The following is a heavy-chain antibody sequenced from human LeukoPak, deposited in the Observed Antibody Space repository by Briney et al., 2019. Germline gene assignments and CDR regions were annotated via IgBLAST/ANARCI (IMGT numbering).Heavy chain of an antibody. CDR1: GGSISSSSYY. V-gene: IGHV4-30-2*01. CDR2: IYHSGST. CDR3: ARLKGATWVFDY. D-gene: IGHD3-16*01. J-gene: IGHJ4*02. Sequence: SETLSLTCTVSGGSISSSSYYWGWIRQPPGKGLEWIGYIYHSGSTYYNPSLKSRVTISVDRSKNQFSLKLSSVTAADTAVYYCARLKGATWVFDYWGQGTLVTVSS.